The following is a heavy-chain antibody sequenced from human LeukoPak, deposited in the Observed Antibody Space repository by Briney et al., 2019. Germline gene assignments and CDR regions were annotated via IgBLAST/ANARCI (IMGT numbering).Heavy chain of an antibody. CDR3: ARGTYYGSGAHFDS. D-gene: IGHD3-10*01. V-gene: IGHV3-7*04. CDR1: GFTFSTYW. CDR2: IKQDGSEK. J-gene: IGHJ4*02. Sequence: GGSLRLSCAASGFTFSTYWMSWVSQAPGKGLEWVANIKQDGSEKYYVDSVRGRFTISRDNAKNSLFLQMNSVRAEDTAVYYCARGTYYGSGAHFDSWGQGTLVTVSS.